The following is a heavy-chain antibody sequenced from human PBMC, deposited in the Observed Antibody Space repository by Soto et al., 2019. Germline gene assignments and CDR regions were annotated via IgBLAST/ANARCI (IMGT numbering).Heavy chain of an antibody. CDR1: GFTFSSYS. CDR3: ARGKVYAIRKDYGMDV. V-gene: IGHV3-21*01. D-gene: IGHD2-8*01. J-gene: IGHJ6*02. CDR2: ISSSSSYI. Sequence: LRLSCAASGFTFSSYSMNWVRQAPGKGLEWVSSISSSSSYIYYADSVKGRFTISRDNAKNSLYLQMNSLRAEDTAVYYCARGKVYAIRKDYGMDVRGQGTTVTVSS.